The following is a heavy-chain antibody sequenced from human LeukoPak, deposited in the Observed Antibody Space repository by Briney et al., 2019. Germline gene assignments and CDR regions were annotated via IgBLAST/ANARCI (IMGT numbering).Heavy chain of an antibody. CDR3: ARDTFGGVIAPGAFDI. J-gene: IGHJ3*02. CDR2: ISYDGSKK. Sequence: GRSLRLSCAASGFPFSSYAMHWVRQAPGKGLEWVAVISYDGSKKYYADSVKGRVTFSRDNSKNTLYLQMNTLRAEDTAVYYCARDTFGGVIAPGAFDIWGQGTMVTVSS. CDR1: GFPFSSYA. V-gene: IGHV3-30-3*01. D-gene: IGHD3-16*02.